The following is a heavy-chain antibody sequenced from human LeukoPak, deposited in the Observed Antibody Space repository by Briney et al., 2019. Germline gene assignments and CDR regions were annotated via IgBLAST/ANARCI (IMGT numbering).Heavy chain of an antibody. D-gene: IGHD2-15*01. J-gene: IGHJ5*02. Sequence: PGGSLRLSCAASGFTFSTYSMNWVRQAPGKGLEWISYISSSSSTIYYADSVKGRFTISRDNAKNSLYLQMDSLRDEDTAVYYCATTGFCSGGSCLSNWFDPWGQGTLVTVSS. CDR2: ISSSSSTI. CDR3: ATTGFCSGGSCLSNWFDP. CDR1: GFTFSTYS. V-gene: IGHV3-48*02.